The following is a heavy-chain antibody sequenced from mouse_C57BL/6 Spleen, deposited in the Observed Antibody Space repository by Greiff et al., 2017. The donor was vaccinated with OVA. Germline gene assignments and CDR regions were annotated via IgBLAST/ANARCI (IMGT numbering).Heavy chain of an antibody. CDR1: GYAFSSYW. CDR3: ARRIYYGSSYLDV. CDR2: IYPGDGDT. V-gene: IGHV1-80*01. J-gene: IGHJ1*03. D-gene: IGHD1-1*01. Sequence: VQLQQSGAELVKPGASVKISCKASGYAFSSYWMNWVKQRPGKGLEWIGQIYPGDGDTNYNGKFKGKATLTAHKSSSTAYMQLSSLTSEDSAVYFCARRIYYGSSYLDVWGTGTTVTVSS.